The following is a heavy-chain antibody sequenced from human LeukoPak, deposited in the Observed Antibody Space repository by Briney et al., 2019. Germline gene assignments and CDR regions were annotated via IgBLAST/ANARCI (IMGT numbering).Heavy chain of an antibody. D-gene: IGHD3-3*01. CDR1: GFTFSSYW. J-gene: IGHJ3*02. CDR3: AREALEWDAFDI. Sequence: PGGSLRLSCAASGFTFSSYWMHWVRQAPGKGLVWVSRINSDGSSTSYADSVKGRFTISRDNVKNTLYLQMNSLRAEDTAVYYCAREALEWDAFDIWGQGTMVTVSS. V-gene: IGHV3-74*01. CDR2: INSDGSST.